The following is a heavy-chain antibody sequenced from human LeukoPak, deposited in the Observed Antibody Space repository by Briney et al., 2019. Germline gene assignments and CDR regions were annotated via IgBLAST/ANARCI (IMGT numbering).Heavy chain of an antibody. V-gene: IGHV3-21*06. Sequence: GGSLRLSCTASGFSFSTYAMTWVRQAPGKGLEWISSMSRGSRYIYYADSVRGRFTISRDNTKNSLYLLMNNLRAEDTAIYYCARDRPTGASRVFVVQWGQGTPVTVSS. J-gene: IGHJ4*02. CDR3: ARDRPTGASRVFVVQ. CDR2: MSRGSRYI. D-gene: IGHD2-15*01. CDR1: GFSFSTYA.